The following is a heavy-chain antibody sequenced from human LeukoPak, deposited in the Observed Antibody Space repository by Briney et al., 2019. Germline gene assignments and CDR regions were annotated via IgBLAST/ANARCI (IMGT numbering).Heavy chain of an antibody. D-gene: IGHD4-17*01. CDR3: ARASSYGDYVGF. CDR1: GFTVSSNY. V-gene: IGHV3-53*01. CDR2: IYTGGST. Sequence: PGESLRLSCAASGFTVSSNYMSWVRQAPGKGLEWVSIIYTGGSTYYADSVKGRFTISRDNSKNTLYLQMNGLRAEDTAVYYCARASSYGDYVGFGGQGTLVTVSS. J-gene: IGHJ4*02.